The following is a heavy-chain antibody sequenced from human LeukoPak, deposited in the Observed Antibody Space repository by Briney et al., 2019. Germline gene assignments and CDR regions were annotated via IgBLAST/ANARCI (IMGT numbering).Heavy chain of an antibody. Sequence: GASVKVSCKASGYTFTSYYMHWVRQAPGQGLEWMGRIIPGGGSTIYAQKFQGRVTMTRDTSTSTVYMELSSLRSEDTAVYYCARDPLSGTQGYFDYWGQGTLVTVSS. V-gene: IGHV1-46*01. CDR3: ARDPLSGTQGYFDY. CDR1: GYTFTSYY. D-gene: IGHD1-26*01. CDR2: IIPGGGST. J-gene: IGHJ4*02.